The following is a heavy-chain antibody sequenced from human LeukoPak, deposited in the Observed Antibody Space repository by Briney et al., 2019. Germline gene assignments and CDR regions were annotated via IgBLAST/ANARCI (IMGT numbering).Heavy chain of an antibody. J-gene: IGHJ4*02. V-gene: IGHV4-31*03. CDR1: GGSISSGGYY. D-gene: IGHD4-23*01. CDR3: ARESVVSEYFDY. CDR2: IYYSGST. Sequence: SETLSLTCTVSGGSISSGGYYWSWIRQHPGTGLEWIGYIYYSGSTYYNPSLKSRVTISVDTSKNQFSLKLSSVTAADTAVYYCARESVVSEYFDYWGQGTLVTVSS.